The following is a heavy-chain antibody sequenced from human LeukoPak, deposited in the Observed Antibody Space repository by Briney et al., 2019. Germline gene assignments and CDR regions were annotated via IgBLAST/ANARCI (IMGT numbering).Heavy chain of an antibody. Sequence: SETLSLTCTVSSVFITSYYWSWIRQPPGKGLEWIGYIYYSGSTNYNPSLKSRVTMSVDTSKNQFSLKLSSVTATDTAVYYCARGSYGDYWGQGILVTVSS. CDR3: ARGSYGDY. CDR2: IYYSGST. D-gene: IGHD1-26*01. J-gene: IGHJ4*02. V-gene: IGHV4-59*01. CDR1: SVFITSYY.